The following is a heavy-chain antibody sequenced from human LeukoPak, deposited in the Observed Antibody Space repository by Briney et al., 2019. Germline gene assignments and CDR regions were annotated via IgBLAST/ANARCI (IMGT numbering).Heavy chain of an antibody. V-gene: IGHV4-34*01. Sequence: PSETLSLTCAVYGGSFSGYYWSWIRQPPGKGLEWIGEINHSGSTNYNPSLKSRVTISVDTSKNQFSLKLSSVTAADTAVYYCARGSRPDYYGSGSYYNWFDPWGQGTLVTVSS. CDR2: INHSGST. CDR1: GGSFSGYY. CDR3: ARGSRPDYYGSGSYYNWFDP. J-gene: IGHJ5*02. D-gene: IGHD3-10*01.